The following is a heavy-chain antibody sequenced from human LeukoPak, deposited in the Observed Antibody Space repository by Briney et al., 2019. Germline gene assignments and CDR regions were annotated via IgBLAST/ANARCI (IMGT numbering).Heavy chain of an antibody. CDR2: ISYDGSNK. D-gene: IGHD2-15*01. CDR3: AKAPVTTCSGAYCYPFDY. V-gene: IGHV3-30*04. CDR1: GFTFSSYA. J-gene: IGHJ4*02. Sequence: GGSVRLSCAASGFTFSSYAMHWVRQAPGKGLEWVAVISYDGSNKYYADSVKGRFTISRDNSKNTLYLQMNSLRAGDAAVYYCAKAPVTTCSGAYCYPFDYWSQGTLVTVSS.